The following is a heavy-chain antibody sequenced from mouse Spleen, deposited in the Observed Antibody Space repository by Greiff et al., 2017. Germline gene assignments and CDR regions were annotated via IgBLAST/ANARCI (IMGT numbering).Heavy chain of an antibody. J-gene: IGHJ3*01. CDR2: IDPENGNT. CDR1: GFNIKDYY. Sequence: EVQLQQSGAELVRPGALVKLSCKASGFNIKDYYMHWVKQRPEQGLEWIGWIDPENGNTIYDPKFQGKASITADTSSNTAYLQLSSLTSEDTAVYYCAPSYGNGAWFAYWGQGTLVTVSA. V-gene: IGHV14-1*02. D-gene: IGHD2-10*01. CDR3: APSYGNGAWFAY.